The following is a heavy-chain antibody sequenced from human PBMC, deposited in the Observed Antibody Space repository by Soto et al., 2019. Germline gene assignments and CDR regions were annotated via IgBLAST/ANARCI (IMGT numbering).Heavy chain of an antibody. CDR1: GASTVSHYH. V-gene: IGHV4-31*02. CDR3: ALALGPTTGLDY. CDR2: IFNSGTT. Sequence: SETLSLTCSVSGASTVSHYHCTWLHPPPGKRLECMGYIFNSGTTFYNPSLTSRLSISMDTSGHHFSPELRSVTAADTAVYYCALALGPTTGLDYWGQGTLVTVSS. J-gene: IGHJ4*02. D-gene: IGHD1-26*01.